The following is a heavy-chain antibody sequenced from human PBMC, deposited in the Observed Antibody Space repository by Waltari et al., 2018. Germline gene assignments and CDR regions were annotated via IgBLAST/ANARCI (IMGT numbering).Heavy chain of an antibody. D-gene: IGHD3-10*01. V-gene: IGHV4-34*01. J-gene: IGHJ5*02. Sequence: QVQPQQWGAGLLKPSETLSLTCAGYGGSFSGYYWSWIRQPPGKGLEWIGEINHSGSTNYNPSLKSRVTISVDTSKNQFSLKLSSVTAADTAVYYCARGQGGRLWYLWGQGTLVTVSS. CDR1: GGSFSGYY. CDR3: ARGQGGRLWYL. CDR2: INHSGST.